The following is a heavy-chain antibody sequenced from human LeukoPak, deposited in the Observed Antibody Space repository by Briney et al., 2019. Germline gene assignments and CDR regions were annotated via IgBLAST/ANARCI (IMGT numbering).Heavy chain of an antibody. CDR3: ANNRGGDYDSSFNY. CDR1: GFTFSTYW. CDR2: ISSSGLYI. J-gene: IGHJ4*02. D-gene: IGHD2-21*02. V-gene: IGHV3-21*01. Sequence: GGSLRLSCAASGFTFSTYWMNWVRQAPGKGLEWVSSISSSGLYIHYADSVKGRFTISRDNAKNSLYLQMNSLRAEDTAVFYCANNRGGDYDSSFNYWGQGTLVTVSS.